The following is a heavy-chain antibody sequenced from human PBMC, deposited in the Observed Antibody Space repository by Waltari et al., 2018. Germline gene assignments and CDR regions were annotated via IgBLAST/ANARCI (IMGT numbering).Heavy chain of an antibody. J-gene: IGHJ4*02. V-gene: IGHV1-69*10. D-gene: IGHD3-9*01. CDR3: ARGLRYFDWLITDY. Sequence: QVQLVQSVAEVRRPGSAVKVSCKASGGTFSSHANTRVRQAPGQGLEWMGGVITILGIANYAQKFQGRVTITADKATSTAYMELSSMRSEATAVYYCARGLRYFDWLITDYWGQGTLVTVSS. CDR1: GGTFSSHA. CDR2: VITILGIA.